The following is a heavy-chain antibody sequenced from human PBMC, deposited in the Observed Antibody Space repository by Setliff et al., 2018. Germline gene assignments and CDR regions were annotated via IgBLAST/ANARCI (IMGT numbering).Heavy chain of an antibody. CDR1: GFTFSSYW. Sequence: PGGSLRLSCAASGFTFSSYWMSWVRQAPGKGLEWVANIKRDGREMYYVDSVKGRFTISRDNAKNSLYLQMNSLRAEDTAVYYCVTSTIIIYYFDFWGQGTPVTVSS. D-gene: IGHD3-10*01. V-gene: IGHV3-7*03. CDR2: IKRDGREM. CDR3: VTSTIIIYYFDF. J-gene: IGHJ4*02.